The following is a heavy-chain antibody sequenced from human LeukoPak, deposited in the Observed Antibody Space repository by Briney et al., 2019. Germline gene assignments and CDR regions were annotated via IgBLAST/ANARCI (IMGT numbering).Heavy chain of an antibody. CDR3: ARANYNDWGLFDY. V-gene: IGHV3-74*01. CDR1: GFTFSDFW. CDR2: INEHGTT. Sequence: GGSLRLSCAASGFTFSDFWMYWVRQAPGKGLVWISNINEHGTTAYADSVKGRFTISRDNAKNILYLQMNSLRAEDTAVYYCARANYNDWGLFDYWGQGTLVTVSS. D-gene: IGHD3-10*01. J-gene: IGHJ4*02.